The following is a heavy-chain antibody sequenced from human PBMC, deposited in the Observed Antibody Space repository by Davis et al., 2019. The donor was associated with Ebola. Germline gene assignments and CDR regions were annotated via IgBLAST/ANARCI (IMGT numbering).Heavy chain of an antibody. V-gene: IGHV4-59*02. Sequence: SETLSLTCGVSGGSVSPYSWTWIRQPPGKGLEWIGYIYYSGSTNYNPSLKSRVTISVDTSKNQFSLRLTSVTAADAAVYYCARSHSDWLLPFDYWGQGTLVTVSS. D-gene: IGHD3-9*01. J-gene: IGHJ4*02. CDR3: ARSHSDWLLPFDY. CDR2: IYYSGST. CDR1: GGSVSPYS.